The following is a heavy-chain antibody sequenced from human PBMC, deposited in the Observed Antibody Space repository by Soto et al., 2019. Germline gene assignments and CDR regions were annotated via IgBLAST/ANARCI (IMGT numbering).Heavy chain of an antibody. D-gene: IGHD3-3*01. V-gene: IGHV1-3*01. CDR1: GYTFTSYA. J-gene: IGHJ4*02. CDR3: AREHDFWSGYSFDY. Sequence: GASVKVSCKASGYTFTSYAIHWVRQAPGQRLEWMGWINAGNGNTKYSQKFQGRVTITMDTSATLAYMELSSLRSEDTAVYYCAREHDFWSGYSFDYWGQGTLVTVSS. CDR2: INAGNGNT.